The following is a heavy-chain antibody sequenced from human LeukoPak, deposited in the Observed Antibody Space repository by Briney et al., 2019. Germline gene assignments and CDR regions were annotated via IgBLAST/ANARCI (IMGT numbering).Heavy chain of an antibody. CDR2: ISSKSKYI. Sequence: PGGSPLLSCAASGFIFSTYSIHWVRPAPGKGLEWVSSISSKSKYIDYGDSVKGRFTVSRDNAKNSLYLQMNSLRVEDTAVYYCAREMSVLGRGIDHWGQGTLVTVSS. J-gene: IGHJ5*02. CDR3: AREMSVLGRGIDH. D-gene: IGHD2-8*01. CDR1: GFIFSTYS. V-gene: IGHV3-21*06.